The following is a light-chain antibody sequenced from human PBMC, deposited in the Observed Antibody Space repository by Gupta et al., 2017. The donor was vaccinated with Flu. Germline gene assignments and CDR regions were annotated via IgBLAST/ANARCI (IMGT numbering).Light chain of an antibody. CDR1: QSVSSY. CDR2: DAS. J-gene: IGKJ3*01. CDR3: QQRSNWPPFT. Sequence: ERATLSCRASQSVSSYLAWYQQKPGQAPRLLNYDASNRATGIPARFSGSGSGTDFTLTISSLEPEDFAVYYCQQRSNWPPFTFGPGTKVDIK. V-gene: IGKV3-11*01.